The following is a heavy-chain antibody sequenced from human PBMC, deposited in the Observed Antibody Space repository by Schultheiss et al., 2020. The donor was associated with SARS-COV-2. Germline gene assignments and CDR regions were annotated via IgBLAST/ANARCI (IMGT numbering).Heavy chain of an antibody. Sequence: GGSLRLSCAASGFTFDDYAMHWVRQAPGKGLEWVSGISWNSGSIGYADSVKGRFTISRDNAKNSLYLQMNSLRAEDTALYYCARGRRLYSSGYDYWGQGTLVTVSS. CDR1: GFTFDDYA. CDR3: ARGRRLYSSGYDY. V-gene: IGHV3-9*01. CDR2: ISWNSGSI. J-gene: IGHJ4*02. D-gene: IGHD6-19*01.